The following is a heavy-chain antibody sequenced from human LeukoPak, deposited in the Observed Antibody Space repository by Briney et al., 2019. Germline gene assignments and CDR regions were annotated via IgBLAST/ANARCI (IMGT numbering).Heavy chain of an antibody. V-gene: IGHV3-33*01. D-gene: IGHD2-15*01. CDR3: ASDASGFDY. Sequence: PPGRSLRLSCGASGFIFSNYGMHWVRQSPGKGLEWVALMWYDGSEKHYADSVKGRFTISRDSSKNTLYLQMNSLRAEDTAVYYCASDASGFDYWGQGTLVTVSS. CDR2: MWYDGSEK. J-gene: IGHJ4*02. CDR1: GFIFSNYG.